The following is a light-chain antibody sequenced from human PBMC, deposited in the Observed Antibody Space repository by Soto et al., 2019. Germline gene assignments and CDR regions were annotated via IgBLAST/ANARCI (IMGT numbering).Light chain of an antibody. CDR2: GAS. J-gene: IGKJ2*01. Sequence: EIVMTQSPATLSVYPGESATLSCRASQSISSELAWYQQKPGQPPRLLIYGASTRATGVPARFTGSGSGSDFALNISALQSEGFAVYYCQQGHNWPLTFGQGTKLEI. V-gene: IGKV3-15*01. CDR3: QQGHNWPLT. CDR1: QSISSE.